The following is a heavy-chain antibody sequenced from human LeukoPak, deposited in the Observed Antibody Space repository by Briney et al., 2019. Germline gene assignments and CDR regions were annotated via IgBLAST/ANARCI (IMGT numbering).Heavy chain of an antibody. Sequence: RGSLRLSCAASGFIFNNYGTSGARQAPPKGVGWDSGRSCCGGSTWSADSLKSRFTISRDNPKNTLYLHMSPLSAEDTAKYYCVKARGAGSHKDWYFDYWGQGTLVTVSS. V-gene: IGHV3-23*01. D-gene: IGHD3/OR15-3a*01. J-gene: IGHJ4*02. CDR2: RSCCGGST. CDR3: VKARGAGSHKDWYFDY. CDR1: GFIFNNYG.